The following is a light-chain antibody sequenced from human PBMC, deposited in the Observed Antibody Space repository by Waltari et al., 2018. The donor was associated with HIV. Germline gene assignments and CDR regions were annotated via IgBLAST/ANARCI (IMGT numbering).Light chain of an antibody. Sequence: QSALTQPPSASGSPAQSVTISCTGTSSDIGGYNYVSWYQQHPGKAPKLIQTEVTKRPSGVPGRFSGSKSGNTASLTVSGLQAEDEAHYYCSSYAPTNNFYVLFGGGTALTVL. J-gene: IGLJ2*01. CDR1: SSDIGGYNY. CDR2: EVT. V-gene: IGLV2-8*01. CDR3: SSYAPTNNFYVL.